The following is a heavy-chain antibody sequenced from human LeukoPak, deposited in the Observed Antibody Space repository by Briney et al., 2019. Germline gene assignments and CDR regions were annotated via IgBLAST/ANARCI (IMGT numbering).Heavy chain of an antibody. CDR2: ISGSGGST. V-gene: IGHV3-23*01. CDR1: GFTFSSYA. J-gene: IGHJ4*02. D-gene: IGHD6-13*01. CDR3: AKGFSSSWYNPYYFDY. Sequence: GGSLRLSCAASGFTFSSYAMSWVRQAPGKGLEWVSAISGSGGSTYYADSVKGRFTISRDNSKNTLYLQMNSLRAEGTAVYYCAKGFSSSWYNPYYFDYWGQGTLVTVSS.